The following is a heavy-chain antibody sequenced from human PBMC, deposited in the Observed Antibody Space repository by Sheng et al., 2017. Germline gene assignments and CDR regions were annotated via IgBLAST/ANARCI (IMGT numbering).Heavy chain of an antibody. J-gene: IGHJ6*03. D-gene: IGHD4-17*01. CDR3: ARNADYGDYDYYYYYMDV. CDR2: ISGSGGST. CDR1: GFTFSSYG. Sequence: EVQLVESGGGLVQPGGTLRLSCAASGFTFSSYGMSWVRQAPGKGLEWVSAISGSGGSTYYADSVKGRFTISRDNSKNTLYLQMNSLRAEDTAVYYCARNADYGDYDYYYYYMDVWGKGTTVTVSS. V-gene: IGHV3-23*04.